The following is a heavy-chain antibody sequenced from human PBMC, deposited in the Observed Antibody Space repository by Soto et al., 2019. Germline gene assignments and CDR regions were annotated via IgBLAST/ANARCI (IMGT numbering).Heavy chain of an antibody. D-gene: IGHD1-7*01. Sequence: EVQLVESGGGLVQPGGSLRLSCEASGFTFSSHWMHWVRQAPGKGLVWVSRIDTDGSRADYADSVKGRFTISRDNAKNNVYLQVHSLGAADTDVYYCESSAQNYYYFDYWGQGTLVTVSS. CDR3: ESSAQNYYYFDY. CDR2: IDTDGSRA. J-gene: IGHJ4*02. V-gene: IGHV3-74*01. CDR1: GFTFSSHW.